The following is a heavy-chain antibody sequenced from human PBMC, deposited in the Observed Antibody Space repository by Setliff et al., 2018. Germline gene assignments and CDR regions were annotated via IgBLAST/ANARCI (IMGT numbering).Heavy chain of an antibody. J-gene: IGHJ4*02. CDR1: GGSLSIGNYH. V-gene: IGHV4-61*02. Sequence: TSETLSLTCTVSGGSLSIGNYHWMWIRQPAGKGLEWIGRINTSGGTDYNPFLKSRVTISPDTSKNQFSLKLSSVTAADTAVYYCARDPRDGKSFFDHWGQGTLVTVSS. CDR3: ARDPRDGKSFFDH. CDR2: INTSGGT.